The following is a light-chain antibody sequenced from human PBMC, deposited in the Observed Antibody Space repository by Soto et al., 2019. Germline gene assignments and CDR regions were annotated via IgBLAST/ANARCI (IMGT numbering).Light chain of an antibody. CDR1: SSDVGGFNY. J-gene: IGLJ1*01. Sequence: QSVLTQPASVSGSPGQSITISCTGTSSDVGGFNYVSWYQQHPGKAPKLMIYDVTNRPSGVSYRFSGSKSGNTASLTISGLQAEDEADYYCHSYTSSSTYVFGPGTKLTVL. CDR3: HSYTSSSTYV. V-gene: IGLV2-14*03. CDR2: DVT.